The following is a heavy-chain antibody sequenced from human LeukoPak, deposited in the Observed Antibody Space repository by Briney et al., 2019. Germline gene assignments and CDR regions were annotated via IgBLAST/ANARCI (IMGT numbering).Heavy chain of an antibody. D-gene: IGHD3-22*01. CDR1: GDSITTAVSS. Sequence: SQTLSLTCAVSGDSITTAVSSWSWIRQPPGKGLEWIGRIYTSGSTNYNPSLKSRVTMSVDTSKNQFSLKLSSVTAADTAVYYCARGSSGQIYYFDYWGQGTLVTVSS. CDR3: ARGSSGQIYYFDY. V-gene: IGHV4-61*02. CDR2: IYTSGST. J-gene: IGHJ4*02.